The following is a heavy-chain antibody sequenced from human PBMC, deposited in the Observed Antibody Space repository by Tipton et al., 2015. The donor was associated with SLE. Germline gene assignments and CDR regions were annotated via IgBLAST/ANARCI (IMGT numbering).Heavy chain of an antibody. J-gene: IGHJ2*01. V-gene: IGHV4-59*01. Sequence: LRLSCTVFGGSISSYYWSWIRQPPGKGLEWIGYIYYSGSTNYNPSLKSRVTISVDTSKNQFSLKLSSVTAADTAVYYCARGDWYSDLWGRGPLVPAPS. CDR1: GGSISSYY. CDR2: IYYSGST. CDR3: ARGDWYSDL.